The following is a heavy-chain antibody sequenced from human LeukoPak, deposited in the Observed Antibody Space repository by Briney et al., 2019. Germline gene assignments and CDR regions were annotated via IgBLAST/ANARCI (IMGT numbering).Heavy chain of an antibody. V-gene: IGHV3-53*01. CDR3: ARVNSSGWYSIDY. D-gene: IGHD6-19*01. Sequence: PGGSLRLSCAASGFTVSHNFMTWVRQAPGKGLEWVSVLYSGDSTYYPDSVKGRFTISRDNSENTLYLQMNSLRAEHTAVYYCARVNSSGWYSIDYWGQGTLVTVSS. CDR1: GFTVSHNF. CDR2: LYSGDST. J-gene: IGHJ4*02.